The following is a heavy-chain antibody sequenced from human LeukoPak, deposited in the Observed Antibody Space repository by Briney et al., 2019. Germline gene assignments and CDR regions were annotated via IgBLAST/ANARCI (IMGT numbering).Heavy chain of an antibody. D-gene: IGHD2-21*02. CDR1: SGSVSSSSYY. CDR2: IYYSGST. J-gene: IGHJ4*02. Sequence: SEALSLTCTVSSGSVSSSSYYWGWIRQPPGKGLEWIGSIYYSGSTYYNPSLKSRVTISVDTSKNQFSLELSSVTAADTAVYYCASQPGGVTNYFDYWGQGTLVTVSS. CDR3: ASQPGGVTNYFDY. V-gene: IGHV4-39*01.